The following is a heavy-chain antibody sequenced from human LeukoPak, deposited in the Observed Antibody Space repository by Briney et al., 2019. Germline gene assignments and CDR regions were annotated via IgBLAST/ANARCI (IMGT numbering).Heavy chain of an antibody. CDR1: GFTFSSYA. D-gene: IGHD5-12*01. CDR3: ARDHGYSGYDTAAY. J-gene: IGHJ4*02. V-gene: IGHV3-30*04. CDR2: ISYDGSNK. Sequence: GGSLRLSCAASGFTFSSYAMHWVRQAPGKGLEWVSVISYDGSNKYYADSVKGRFTISRDNSKNTLYLQMNSLRAEDTAVYYCARDHGYSGYDTAAYWGQGTLVTVSS.